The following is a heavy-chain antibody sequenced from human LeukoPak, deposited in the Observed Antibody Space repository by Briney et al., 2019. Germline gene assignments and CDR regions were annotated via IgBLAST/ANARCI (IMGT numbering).Heavy chain of an antibody. CDR2: IKQDGSEK. CDR1: GFTFSSYW. CDR3: AKDTGYSGSYDGYYWFDP. D-gene: IGHD1-26*01. Sequence: GGSLRLSCAASGFTFSSYWMSWVRQAPGKGLEWVANIKQDGSEKYHVHSVKGRFTISRDNAKNSLYLQMNSLRAEDTAVYYCAKDTGYSGSYDGYYWFDPWGQGTLVTVSS. V-gene: IGHV3-7*03. J-gene: IGHJ5*02.